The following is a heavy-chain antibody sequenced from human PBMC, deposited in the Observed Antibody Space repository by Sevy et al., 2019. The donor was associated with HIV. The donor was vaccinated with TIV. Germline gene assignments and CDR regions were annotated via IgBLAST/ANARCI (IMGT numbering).Heavy chain of an antibody. CDR2: IFSSGST. CDR1: GFTVNDKY. D-gene: IGHD6-19*01. J-gene: IGHJ4*02. V-gene: IGHV3-66*02. CDR3: VSLFLSYRSGWSYFDY. Sequence: GGSLRLSCAISGFTVNDKYIIWVRQAPGKGLERVSVIFSSGSTYYADSAKDRFTISRDNSKNTVDLQMNSVRAEDTAVYYCVSLFLSYRSGWSYFDYWGQGTLVTVSS.